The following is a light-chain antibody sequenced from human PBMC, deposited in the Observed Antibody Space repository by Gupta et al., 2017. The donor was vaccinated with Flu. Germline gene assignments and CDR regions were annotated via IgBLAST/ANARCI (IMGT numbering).Light chain of an antibody. CDR1: QAVSTG. CDR2: RAS. V-gene: IGKV1-5*03. J-gene: IGKJ1*01. CDR3: QQYNSYSPWT. Sequence: DRVTSACRVSQAVSTGLTWYRQKPGQAPKLLIYRASILESGVPSRFSGSGSTTEFALTITNLQPDDSATYYCQQYNSYSPWTFGQGTKVEVK.